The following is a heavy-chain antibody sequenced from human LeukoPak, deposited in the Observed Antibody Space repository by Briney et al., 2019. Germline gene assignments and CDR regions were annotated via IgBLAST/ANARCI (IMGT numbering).Heavy chain of an antibody. CDR3: ARSGVVVAATNHGMDV. CDR2: ISYDGSNK. D-gene: IGHD2-15*01. J-gene: IGHJ6*02. V-gene: IGHV3-30*04. Sequence: GGSLRLSCAASGFTFSSYAMHWVRQAPGTGLEWVAVISYDGSNKYYADSVKGRFTISRDNSKNTLYLQMNSLRAEDTAVYYCARSGVVVAATNHGMDVWGQGTTVTVSS. CDR1: GFTFSSYA.